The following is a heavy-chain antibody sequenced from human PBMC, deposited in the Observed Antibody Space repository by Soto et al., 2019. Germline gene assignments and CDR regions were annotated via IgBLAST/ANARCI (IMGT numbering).Heavy chain of an antibody. D-gene: IGHD5-12*01. Sequence: QVQLQQWGAGLLKPSETLSLTCAVNGGSLTGYYWSWIRQPPGKGLEWIGEIKDGGSTNYSPSLRRXXTXSXDTSKNQFSLRLNSVTAADTAVYFCARGQEGIVATHWDQGTLVTVSS. CDR1: GGSLTGYY. CDR2: IKDGGST. J-gene: IGHJ4*02. V-gene: IGHV4-34*01. CDR3: ARGQEGIVATH.